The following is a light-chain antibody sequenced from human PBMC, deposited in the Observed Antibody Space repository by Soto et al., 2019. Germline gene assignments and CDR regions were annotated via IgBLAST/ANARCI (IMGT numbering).Light chain of an antibody. CDR2: GAS. CDR3: QQYGSSPYT. V-gene: IGKV3-20*01. CDR1: QRVSSTY. Sequence: EIVMTQSPGSLSLSPGERATLSCRASQRVSSTYLDWYQQTPGQAPRLLFYGASSWATGIPARFSGSGSGTDFTLTISRLEPEDFAVYYCQQYGSSPYTFGQGTKLDIK. J-gene: IGKJ2*01.